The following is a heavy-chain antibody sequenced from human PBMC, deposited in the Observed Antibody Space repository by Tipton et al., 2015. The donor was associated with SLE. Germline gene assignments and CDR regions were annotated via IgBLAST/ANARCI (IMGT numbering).Heavy chain of an antibody. CDR3: ARVGGAGYCSSTSCYGGIDY. V-gene: IGHV4-4*07. CDR1: GGSISSYY. J-gene: IGHJ4*02. CDR2: IYTSGST. D-gene: IGHD2-2*01. Sequence: TLSLTCTVSGGSISSYYWSWIRQPAGKGLEWIGRIYTSGSTNYNPSLKSRVTISVDTSKNQFSLKLSSVTAADTAVYYCARVGGAGYCSSTSCYGGIDYWSQGTLVTVSS.